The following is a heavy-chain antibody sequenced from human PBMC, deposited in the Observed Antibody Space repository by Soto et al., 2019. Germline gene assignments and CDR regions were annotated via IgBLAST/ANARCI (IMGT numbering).Heavy chain of an antibody. J-gene: IGHJ4*02. CDR1: GFTFSSYA. CDR3: ARDLGSSEPL. Sequence: QVQLVESGGGVVQPGRSLRLSCAASGFTFSSYAMHWVRQAPGKGLEWVAVISYDGSNKYYADSVKGRFTISRDNSKNTLYLQMNSLRAEDTAVYYCARDLGSSEPLWGQGTLVTVSS. D-gene: IGHD6-13*01. V-gene: IGHV3-30-3*01. CDR2: ISYDGSNK.